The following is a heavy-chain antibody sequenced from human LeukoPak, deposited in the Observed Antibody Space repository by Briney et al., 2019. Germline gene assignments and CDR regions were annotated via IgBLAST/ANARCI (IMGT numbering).Heavy chain of an antibody. CDR2: IYYSGST. D-gene: IGHD4-17*01. J-gene: IGHJ5*02. CDR3: ARALFDYGDYWFDP. Sequence: SETLSLTCIVSGDSLSNDNYYWGWIRQPPGKGLEWIGYIYYSGSTYYNPSLKSRVTISVDTSKNQFSLKLSSVTAADTAVYYCARALFDYGDYWFDPWGQGTLVTVSS. CDR1: GDSLSNDNYY. V-gene: IGHV4-30-4*08.